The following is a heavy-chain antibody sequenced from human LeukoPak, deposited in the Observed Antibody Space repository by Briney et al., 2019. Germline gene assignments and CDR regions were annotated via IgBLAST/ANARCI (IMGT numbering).Heavy chain of an antibody. J-gene: IGHJ4*02. CDR1: GFTFSTYA. V-gene: IGHV3-23*01. Sequence: GGSLRLSCAASGFTFSTYAMNWVRQAPGKGLEWVSAIGAGGGGTFYADSVKGRFTISRDNSKNTLYMQMNSLRAEDTAVYYCARPSKAYGDYDYWGQGTLVTVSS. CDR3: ARPSKAYGDYDY. CDR2: IGAGGGGT. D-gene: IGHD4-17*01.